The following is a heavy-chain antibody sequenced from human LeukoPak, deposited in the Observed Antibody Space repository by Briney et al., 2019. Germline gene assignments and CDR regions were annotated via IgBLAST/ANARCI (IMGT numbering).Heavy chain of an antibody. D-gene: IGHD3-3*01. CDR2: ISAYKGNT. V-gene: IGHV1-18*01. Sequence: GASVKVSGKASGYTFTSYGISWGRQAPGQRLEWRGWISAYKGNTNHAQKLQGRVTMTTDTSTSTAYMELRSLRSDDTAVYYCARANYDFWSGYSFDYWGQGTLVTVSS. CDR3: ARANYDFWSGYSFDY. CDR1: GYTFTSYG. J-gene: IGHJ4*02.